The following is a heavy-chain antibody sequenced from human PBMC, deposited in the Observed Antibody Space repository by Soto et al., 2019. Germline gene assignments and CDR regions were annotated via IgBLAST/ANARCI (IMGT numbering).Heavy chain of an antibody. D-gene: IGHD2-2*03. J-gene: IGHJ4*02. V-gene: IGHV3-30*18. CDR2: ISDDGSNE. CDR1: GFTFSSYG. CDR3: AKAGDGYCTSTSCYAGYFDY. Sequence: QVQLVESGGGVVQPGRSMRLSCAASGFTFSSYGMHWVRQAPGKWLEWVAVISDDGSNEDYADSVKGRFAIYRDNSKNTLYLQMNGLGAEDTAVYYCAKAGDGYCTSTSCYAGYFDYWGQGTLVTVSS.